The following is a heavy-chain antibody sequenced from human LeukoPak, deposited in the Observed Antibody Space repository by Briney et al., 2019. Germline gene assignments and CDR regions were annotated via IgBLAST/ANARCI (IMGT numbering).Heavy chain of an antibody. CDR3: ARGGGGSYYGAFDY. CDR2: IKQDGSEK. J-gene: IGHJ4*02. CDR1: GFTLSSYW. D-gene: IGHD1-26*01. V-gene: IGHV3-7*01. Sequence: GGSLRLSCAASGFTLSSYWMSWVRQAPGKGLEWVANIKQDGSEKYYVDSVKGRFTISRDNAKNSLYLQMNSLRAEDTAVYYCARGGGGSYYGAFDYWGQGTLVTVSS.